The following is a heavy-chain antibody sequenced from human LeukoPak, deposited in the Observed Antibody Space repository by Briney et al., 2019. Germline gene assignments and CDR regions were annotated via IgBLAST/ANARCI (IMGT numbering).Heavy chain of an antibody. V-gene: IGHV4-30-2*01. CDR2: IYHSGST. J-gene: IGHJ4*02. Sequence: PSETLSLTRAVSGGSISSGGYSWSWIRQPPGKGLEWIGYIYHSGSTYYNPSLKSRVTISVDRSKNQFSLKLSSVTAADTAVYYCARSGLAAAGKGYFDYWGQGTLVTVSS. CDR3: ARSGLAAAGKGYFDY. CDR1: GGSISSGGYS. D-gene: IGHD6-13*01.